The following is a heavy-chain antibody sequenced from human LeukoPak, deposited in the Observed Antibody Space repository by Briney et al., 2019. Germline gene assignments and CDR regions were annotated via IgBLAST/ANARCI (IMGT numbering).Heavy chain of an antibody. J-gene: IGHJ6*03. CDR2: IYYSGST. Sequence: SETLPLTCTVSGGSISSYYWSWIRQPPGKGLEWIGYIYYSGSTNYNPSLKSRVTISVDTSKNQFSLKLSSVTAADTAVYYCARMGVYYYYYYMDVWGKGTTVTVSS. CDR3: ARMGVYYYYYYMDV. V-gene: IGHV4-59*01. CDR1: GGSISSYY. D-gene: IGHD2-8*01.